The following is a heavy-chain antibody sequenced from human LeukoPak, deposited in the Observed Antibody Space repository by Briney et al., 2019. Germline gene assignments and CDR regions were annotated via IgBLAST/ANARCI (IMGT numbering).Heavy chain of an antibody. CDR1: GGSISSYY. Sequence: SETLSLTCTVSGGSISSYYWSWIRQPPGKGLEWIGYIYYSGSTNYNPSLKSRVTISVDTSKNQFSLRLSSVTAADTAVYYCARDSGSYYRGDAFDIWGQGTMVTVS. CDR3: ARDSGSYYRGDAFDI. J-gene: IGHJ3*02. CDR2: IYYSGST. D-gene: IGHD1-26*01. V-gene: IGHV4-59*01.